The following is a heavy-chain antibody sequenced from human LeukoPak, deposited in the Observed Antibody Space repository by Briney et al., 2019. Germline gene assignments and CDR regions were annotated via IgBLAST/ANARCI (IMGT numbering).Heavy chain of an antibody. CDR3: VKGGHRDGFN. J-gene: IGHJ4*01. D-gene: IGHD5-24*01. CDR2: INPGGSDK. Sequence: PGGSLRLSCAASGFTFSSYSMNWVRQAPGRGLEWVATINPGGSDKFYVNSLKGRFTVTRDNARNSLFLQMNSLRAEDTAVYYCVKGGHRDGFNWGHGSLVAVSS. CDR1: GFTFSSYS. V-gene: IGHV3-7*01.